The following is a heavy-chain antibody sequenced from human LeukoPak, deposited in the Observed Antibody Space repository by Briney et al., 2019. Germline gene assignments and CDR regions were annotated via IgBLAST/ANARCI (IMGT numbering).Heavy chain of an antibody. D-gene: IGHD3-10*01. Sequence: SETMSLTCTVSGGSISSGGYYWSWIRQHPGKGLEWIGYIYYSGSTYYNPSLKSRITISVDTSKNQFSLKLSSVTAADTAVYYCARDPGGRNWFDPWGQGALVTVSS. V-gene: IGHV4-31*03. CDR1: GGSISSGGYY. J-gene: IGHJ5*02. CDR2: IYYSGST. CDR3: ARDPGGRNWFDP.